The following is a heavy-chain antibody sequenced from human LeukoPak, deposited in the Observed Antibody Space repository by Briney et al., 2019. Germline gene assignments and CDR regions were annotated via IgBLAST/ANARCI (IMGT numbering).Heavy chain of an antibody. J-gene: IGHJ5*02. CDR1: GYTFTGYY. V-gene: IGHV1-2*02. D-gene: IGHD3-9*01. CDR2: INPNSGGT. CDR3: ARARLRYFDWLFRVSVWFDP. Sequence: EASVKVSCKASGYTFTGYYMHWVRQAPGQGLEWMGWINPNSGGTNYAQKFQGRVTMTRDTSISTAYMELSRLGSDDTAVYYCARARLRYFDWLFRVSVWFDPWGQGTLVTVSS.